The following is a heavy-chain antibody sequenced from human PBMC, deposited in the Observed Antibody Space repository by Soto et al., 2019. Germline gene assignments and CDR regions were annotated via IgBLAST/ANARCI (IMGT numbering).Heavy chain of an antibody. CDR3: ARTYCSSTSCPYYYGMDV. J-gene: IGHJ6*02. CDR2: IIPIFATA. V-gene: IGHV1-69*01. CDR1: GGTFSSYA. Sequence: QVQLVQSGAEVKKPGSSVKVSCKASGGTFSSYAISWVRQAPGQGLEWMGGIIPIFATAKYAQKFQDRVTITSDESTSTAYRELSSLRSEDTAVYYCARTYCSSTSCPYYYGMDVWGHWTTVTVSS. D-gene: IGHD2-2*01.